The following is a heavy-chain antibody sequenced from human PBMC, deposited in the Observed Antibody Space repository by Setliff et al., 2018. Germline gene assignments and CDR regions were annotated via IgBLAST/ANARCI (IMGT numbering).Heavy chain of an antibody. CDR2: TIPMFGTT. D-gene: IGHD6-6*01. CDR3: VREGVHSRSSTDYRYYMDV. Sequence: SVKVSCKASGGPFSSYGIRWVRQAPGQGLEWLGGTIPMFGTTNYARKFQGRVTIITDESTSTAYMQLSSLGSEDTAVYYCVREGVHSRSSTDYRYYMDVWGKGTTVTVSS. V-gene: IGHV1-69*05. CDR1: GGPFSSYG. J-gene: IGHJ6*03.